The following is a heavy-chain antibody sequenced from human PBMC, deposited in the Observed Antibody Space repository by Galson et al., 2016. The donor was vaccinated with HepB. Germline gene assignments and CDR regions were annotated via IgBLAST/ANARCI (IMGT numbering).Heavy chain of an antibody. CDR1: GFSFSSYG. J-gene: IGHJ4*02. V-gene: IGHV3-30*18. D-gene: IGHD6-19*01. CDR2: ISYDVHNK. CDR3: AKARSRYGSDCIDY. Sequence: SLRLSCAASGFSFSSYGMHWVRQAPGKGLEWLAVISYDVHNKYYGDSVKGRFTISRDNSNNTLYLQVTSLRAEDTAVYYCAKARSRYGSDCIDYWGQGALVTVSS.